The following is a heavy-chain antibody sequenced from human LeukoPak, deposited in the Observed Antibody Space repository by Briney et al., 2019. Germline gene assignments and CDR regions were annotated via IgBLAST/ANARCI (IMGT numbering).Heavy chain of an antibody. J-gene: IGHJ5*02. V-gene: IGHV3-66*02. D-gene: IGHD3-3*01. Sequence: PGGSLRLSCAASGFTVSSNYMSWVRQAPGKGLEGVSVIYSGGSTYYADSVKGRFTISRDNSKNTLYLQMNSLRAEDTAVYYCARDFRASFDPWGQGTLVTVSS. CDR3: ARDFRASFDP. CDR2: IYSGGST. CDR1: GFTVSSNY.